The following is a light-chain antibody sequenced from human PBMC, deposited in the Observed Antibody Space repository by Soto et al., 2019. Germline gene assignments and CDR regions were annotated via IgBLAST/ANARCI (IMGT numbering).Light chain of an antibody. V-gene: IGKV1-5*03. CDR1: QSTSSY. Sequence: DMPMTQSPSTLSASVGDGVTITCRASQSTSSYLAWYQQKPGKAPKLLIYQASSLENGVPSRFSGSGSGTEFSLTISSLQPDDFATYYCQQYSSHSTFGQGTKVDI. CDR3: QQYSSHST. CDR2: QAS. J-gene: IGKJ1*01.